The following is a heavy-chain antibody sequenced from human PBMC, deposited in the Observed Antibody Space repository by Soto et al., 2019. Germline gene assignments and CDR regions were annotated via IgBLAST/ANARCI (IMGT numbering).Heavy chain of an antibody. J-gene: IGHJ4*02. CDR2: ISGSGGRT. D-gene: IGHD3-3*02. Sequence: PGGSLRLSCAASGFTFSSYAMNWVRQAPGKGLEWVSTISGSGGRTYYADSVKGRFTISRDNSKNTLYLQMNSLRAEDTAVYYCAKVVSIRSWGVPYFNFWGQGTLVTAPQ. V-gene: IGHV3-23*01. CDR3: AKVVSIRSWGVPYFNF. CDR1: GFTFSSYA.